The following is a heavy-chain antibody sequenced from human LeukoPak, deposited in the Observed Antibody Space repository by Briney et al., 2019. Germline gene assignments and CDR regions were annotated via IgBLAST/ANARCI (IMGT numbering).Heavy chain of an antibody. J-gene: IGHJ4*02. V-gene: IGHV3-21*05. CDR1: GFPFSLYA. Sequence: PGGSLRLSCAASGFPFSLYAMNWVRQAPGKGLEWVSYINDDSTDIHYADSVKGRFSISRDSARNTLYLQLSSPRAEDTAVYYCARDTFQPGLIDSWGQGTLVTVSS. D-gene: IGHD2-2*01. CDR2: INDDSTDI. CDR3: ARDTFQPGLIDS.